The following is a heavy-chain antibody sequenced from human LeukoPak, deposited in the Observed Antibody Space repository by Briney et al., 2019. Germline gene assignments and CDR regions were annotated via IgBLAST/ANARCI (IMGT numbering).Heavy chain of an antibody. CDR2: IWYDGSNK. CDR3: VRGITMIDY. J-gene: IGHJ4*02. V-gene: IGHV3-33*01. Sequence: GGSLRLSCAASGFTFTSYGMHLVRQAPCKGLEWVAVIWYDGSNKYYADSVKGRFTISRDNSKNTLYLQMNSLRAEDTAVYYCVRGITMIDYWGQGTLVTVSS. D-gene: IGHD3-22*01. CDR1: GFTFTSYG.